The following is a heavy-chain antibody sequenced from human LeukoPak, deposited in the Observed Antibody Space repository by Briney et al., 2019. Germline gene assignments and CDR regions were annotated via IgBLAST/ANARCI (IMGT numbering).Heavy chain of an antibody. CDR3: AREAFYSSGWYSLFGY. D-gene: IGHD6-19*01. CDR1: GFTFSDYG. J-gene: IGHJ4*02. Sequence: PGGSLRLSCTTSGFTFSDYGMSWVRQAPGKGLEWVSGISGSAGRTYYADSVKGRITISRDKSESTLFLQMNSLRAEGTAVYYCAREAFYSSGWYSLFGYWGQGTLVTVSS. V-gene: IGHV3-23*01. CDR2: ISGSAGRT.